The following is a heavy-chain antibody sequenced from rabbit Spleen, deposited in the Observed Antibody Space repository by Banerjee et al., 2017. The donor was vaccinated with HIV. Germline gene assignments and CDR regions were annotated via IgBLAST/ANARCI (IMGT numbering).Heavy chain of an antibody. J-gene: IGHJ4*01. Sequence: QSLEESGGDLVKLGASLTLTCTASGFDLSSYYYMCWVRQAPGKGLEWIACIYIGGGSTFYASWAKGRFTISETSSTTVTLQMTGLTAADTATYFCARETSSGWGILSFYFTLWGPGTLVTVS. D-gene: IGHD4-1*01. CDR3: ARETSSGWGILSFYFTL. V-gene: IGHV1S40*01. CDR2: IYIGGGST. CDR1: GFDLSSYYY.